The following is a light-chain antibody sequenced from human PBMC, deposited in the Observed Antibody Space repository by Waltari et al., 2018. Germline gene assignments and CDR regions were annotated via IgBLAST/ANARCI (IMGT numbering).Light chain of an antibody. J-gene: IGKJ4*01. V-gene: IGKV3-11*01. CDR2: DSS. Sequence: EIVLTQSPATLSLSPGERATLYCRASQSIDNFLAWYQQKPGQAPRLLIYDSSNRATDIPARFSGSGSGTDFTLTISSLEPEDFAVYYCQQRSGWPPTFGGGTKVEI. CDR3: QQRSGWPPT. CDR1: QSIDNF.